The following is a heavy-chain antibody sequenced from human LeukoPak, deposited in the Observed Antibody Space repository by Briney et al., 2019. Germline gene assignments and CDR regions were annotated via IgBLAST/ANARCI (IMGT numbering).Heavy chain of an antibody. Sequence: PSETLFLTCAVYGGSFSGYYWSWIRQPPGKGLEWIGEINHSGSTNYNPSLKSRVTISVDTSKNQFSLKLSSVTAADTAVYYCARQRITMVRGVIGREYNWFDPWGQGTLVTVSS. CDR1: GGSFSGYY. V-gene: IGHV4-34*01. CDR3: ARQRITMVRGVIGREYNWFDP. J-gene: IGHJ5*01. CDR2: INHSGST. D-gene: IGHD3-10*01.